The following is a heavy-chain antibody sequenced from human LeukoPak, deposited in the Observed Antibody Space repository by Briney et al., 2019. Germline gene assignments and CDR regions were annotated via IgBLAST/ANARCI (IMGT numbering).Heavy chain of an antibody. CDR1: GGSISSHY. CDR3: ARADGAEFWSGYYTGYYYYYMDV. J-gene: IGHJ6*03. D-gene: IGHD3-3*01. V-gene: IGHV4-59*11. CDR2: IYYSGST. Sequence: PSETLSLTCTVSGGSISSHYWSWIRQPPGKGLEWIGYIYYSGSTKYNPSLKSRVTISVDTSKNQFSLKLSSVTAADTAVYARARADGAEFWSGYYTGYYYYYMDVWGKGTTVTVSS.